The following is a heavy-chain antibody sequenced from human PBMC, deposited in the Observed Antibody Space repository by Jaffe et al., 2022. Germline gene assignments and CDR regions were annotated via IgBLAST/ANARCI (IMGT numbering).Heavy chain of an antibody. Sequence: QVQLVESGGGVVQPGMSLRLSCAASGFTFSKYDMHWVRQAPGKGLEWVALISFDESNRYYADSVKGRFTISRDNSKNTLYLQMNSLRAVDTAVYYCAKGLRGDLLRFLSSSVEPWGQGTLVTVSS. CDR2: ISFDESNR. CDR1: GFTFSKYD. J-gene: IGHJ5*02. V-gene: IGHV3-30*18. CDR3: AKGLRGDLLRFLSSSVEP. D-gene: IGHD3-3*01.